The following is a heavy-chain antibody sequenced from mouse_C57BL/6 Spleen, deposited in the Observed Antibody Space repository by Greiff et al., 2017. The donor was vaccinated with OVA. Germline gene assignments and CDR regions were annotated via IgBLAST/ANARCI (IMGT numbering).Heavy chain of an antibody. CDR3: VRETATVVATNWYFDV. V-gene: IGHV10-3*01. CDR1: GFTFNTYA. Sequence: GGGLVQPKGSLKLSCAASGFTFNTYAMHWVRQAPGKGLEWVARIRSKSSNYATYYADSVKDRFTISRDDSQSMLYLQMNNLKTEDTAMYYCVRETATVVATNWYFDVWGTGTTVTVSS. CDR2: IRSKSSNYAT. D-gene: IGHD1-1*01. J-gene: IGHJ1*03.